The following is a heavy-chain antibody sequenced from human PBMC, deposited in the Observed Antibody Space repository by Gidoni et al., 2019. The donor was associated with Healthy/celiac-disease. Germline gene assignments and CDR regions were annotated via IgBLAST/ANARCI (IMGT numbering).Heavy chain of an antibody. J-gene: IGHJ3*02. Sequence: EVQLLESGGGLVQPGGSLRLSCAASGFTFSRYAMSWVRQAPGKGLEWVSVISGSGGSTYYADSVKGRFTISRDNSKNTLYLQMNSLRAEDTAVYYCAKEGVGSSGWGGDAFDIWGQGTMVTVSS. CDR2: ISGSGGST. CDR1: GFTFSRYA. D-gene: IGHD6-19*01. V-gene: IGHV3-23*01. CDR3: AKEGVGSSGWGGDAFDI.